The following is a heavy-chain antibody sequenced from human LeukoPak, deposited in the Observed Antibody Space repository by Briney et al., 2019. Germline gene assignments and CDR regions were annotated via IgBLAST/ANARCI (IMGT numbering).Heavy chain of an antibody. CDR2: IYTNGGT. J-gene: IGHJ6*03. CDR3: ARDPYSGNYGNEYYYYMDV. V-gene: IGHV4-61*02. CDR1: GGSISSGSYY. Sequence: SETLSLTCTVSGGSISSGSYYWSWIRQPAGKGLEWIGRIYTNGGTNYNSSLKSRVTISVDTSKNQFSLDLSSVTAADTAMYYCARDPYSGNYGNEYYYYMDVWGKGTTVTISS. D-gene: IGHD1-26*01.